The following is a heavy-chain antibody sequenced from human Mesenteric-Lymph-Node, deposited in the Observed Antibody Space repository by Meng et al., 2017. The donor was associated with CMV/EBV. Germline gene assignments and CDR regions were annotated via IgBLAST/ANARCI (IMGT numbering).Heavy chain of an antibody. V-gene: IGHV3-20*04. Sequence: GESLKISCAAPGFTFDDYDMNWVRQAPGKGLEWVSGINWNGGIRGYADSVKGRFTISRDTAKNSLYLQMNSLRVEDTALYYCARRIRVGYGMDVWGQGTTVTVSS. CDR2: INWNGGIR. CDR3: ARRIRVGYGMDV. J-gene: IGHJ6*02. CDR1: GFTFDDYD. D-gene: IGHD2-15*01.